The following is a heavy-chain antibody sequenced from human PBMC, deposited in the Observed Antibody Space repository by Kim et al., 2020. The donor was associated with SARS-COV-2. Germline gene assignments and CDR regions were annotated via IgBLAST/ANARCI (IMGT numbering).Heavy chain of an antibody. CDR2: ITKNSATI. CDR3: VRDRWGGAFDT. CDR1: GFTFSAYD. Sequence: GGSLRLSCATSGFTFSAYDMNWVRLPPGKGLEWLSFITKNSATIYYADSVKGRFTISRDNAKNSLYLQMNSLRDEDTGVYYCVRDRWGGAFDTWGQGTMVTVSS. V-gene: IGHV3-48*02. J-gene: IGHJ3*02. D-gene: IGHD3-16*01.